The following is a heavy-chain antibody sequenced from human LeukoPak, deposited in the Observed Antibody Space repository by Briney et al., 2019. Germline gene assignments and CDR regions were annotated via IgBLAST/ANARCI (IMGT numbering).Heavy chain of an antibody. J-gene: IGHJ4*02. CDR2: IASDGSST. D-gene: IGHD4-23*01. CDR3: ARGRPHGNDY. CDR1: GFTFSSYW. V-gene: IGHV3-74*01. Sequence: GGSLRLSCAASGFTFSSYWMNWVRQALGKGLVWVSRIASDGSSTTYADSVKGRFSISRDNAENTLYLQMNSLRVEDTAVYYCARGRPHGNDYWGQGTLVTVSS.